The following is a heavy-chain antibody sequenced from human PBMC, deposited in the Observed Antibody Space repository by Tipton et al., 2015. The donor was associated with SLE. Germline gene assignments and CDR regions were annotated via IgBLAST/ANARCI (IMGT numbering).Heavy chain of an antibody. V-gene: IGHV4-34*01. CDR3: ARGLFGWELPY. J-gene: IGHJ4*02. Sequence: TLSLTCTVTGGSINSGVYYWSWIRQHPGKGLEWIGEISHTGSTSCNPSLKSRVTMSVDTSKNQFSLKLNSVTAADTAVYFCARGLFGWELPYWGQGTLVTVSS. D-gene: IGHD1-26*01. CDR1: GGSINSGVYY. CDR2: ISHTGST.